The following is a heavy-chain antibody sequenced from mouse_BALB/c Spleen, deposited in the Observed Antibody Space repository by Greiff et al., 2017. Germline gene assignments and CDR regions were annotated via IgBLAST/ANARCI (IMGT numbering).Heavy chain of an antibody. J-gene: IGHJ3*01. Sequence: QVQLQQSGAELVRPGTSVKVSCKASGYAFTNYLIEWVKQRPGQGLEWIGVINPGSGGTNYNEKFKGKATLTADKSSSTAYMQLSSLTSDDSAVYFCARSGNAPFITTVVARKSLFAYWGRETLVTVSA. D-gene: IGHD1-1*01. CDR2: INPGSGGT. V-gene: IGHV1-54*01. CDR3: ARSGNAPFITTVVARKSLFAY. CDR1: GYAFTNYL.